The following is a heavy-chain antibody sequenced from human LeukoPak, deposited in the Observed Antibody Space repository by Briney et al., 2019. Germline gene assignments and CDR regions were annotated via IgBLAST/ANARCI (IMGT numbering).Heavy chain of an antibody. D-gene: IGHD3-22*01. CDR1: GFTFSSYA. CDR2: ISGSGGST. V-gene: IGHV3-23*01. Sequence: GGSLRLSCAASGFTFSSYAMSWVRQAPGKGLEWVSAISGSGGSTYYADSVKGRFTISRDNSKSTLYLQMNSLRAEDTAVYYCAKGRYDSSGFNWAAWGQGTLVTVSS. CDR3: AKGRYDSSGFNWAA. J-gene: IGHJ4*02.